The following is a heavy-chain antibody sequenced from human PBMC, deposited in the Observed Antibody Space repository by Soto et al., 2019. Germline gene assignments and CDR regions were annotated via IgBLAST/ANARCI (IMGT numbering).Heavy chain of an antibody. V-gene: IGHV4-4*02. J-gene: IGHJ2*01. CDR3: ARDCEAAGPHTYWYFDL. D-gene: IGHD6-13*01. CDR2: IYHSGST. CDR1: GGSISSSNW. Sequence: SETLSLTCAVSGGSISSSNWWSWVRQPPGKGLEWIGEIYHSGSTNYNPSLKSRVTISVDKSKNQFSLKLSSVTAADTAVYYCARDCEAAGPHTYWYFDLWGRGTLVTVS.